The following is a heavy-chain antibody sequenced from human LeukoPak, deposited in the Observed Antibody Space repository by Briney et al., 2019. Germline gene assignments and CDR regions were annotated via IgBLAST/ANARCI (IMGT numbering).Heavy chain of an antibody. Sequence: PSETLSLTCTVSGGSISSYYWSWIRQPPGKGLEWIGYIYYSGSTNYNPSLKSRVTISVDTSKNQFSLKLSSVTAADTAVYYCATRGGYSNYYYYGMDVWGQGTTVTVSS. D-gene: IGHD2-15*01. CDR1: GGSISSYY. CDR2: IYYSGST. J-gene: IGHJ6*02. V-gene: IGHV4-59*08. CDR3: ATRGGYSNYYYYGMDV.